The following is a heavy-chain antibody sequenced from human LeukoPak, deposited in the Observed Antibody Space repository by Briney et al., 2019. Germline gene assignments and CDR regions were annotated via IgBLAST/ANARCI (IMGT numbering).Heavy chain of an antibody. D-gene: IGHD2-15*01. CDR3: AKGGSFIVKDWFDP. V-gene: IGHV3-9*01. CDR2: ISWNSGSI. CDR1: GFTFDDYA. J-gene: IGHJ5*02. Sequence: GGSLRLSCAASGFTFDDYAMHWVRQAPGNGLEWVSGISWNSGSIGYADSVKGRFTISRDNAKNSLYLQMNSLRAEDTALYYCAKGGSFIVKDWFDPWGQGTLVTVSS.